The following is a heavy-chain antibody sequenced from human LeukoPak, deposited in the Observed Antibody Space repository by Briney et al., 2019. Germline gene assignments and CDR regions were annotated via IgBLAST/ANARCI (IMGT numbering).Heavy chain of an antibody. CDR3: ARHPPRDCSSSSCYKRWFDP. Sequence: PSETLSLTCTGSGGSISSSDSYWGWIRQPPGKGLEWIGSSSNSGSTYYNPSLKSRVTISVDTSKNQLSLKLNSVTAADTAVYYCARHPPRDCSSSSCYKRWFDPWGQGTLVTVSS. D-gene: IGHD2-2*02. V-gene: IGHV4-39*01. CDR1: GGSISSSDSY. CDR2: SSNSGST. J-gene: IGHJ5*02.